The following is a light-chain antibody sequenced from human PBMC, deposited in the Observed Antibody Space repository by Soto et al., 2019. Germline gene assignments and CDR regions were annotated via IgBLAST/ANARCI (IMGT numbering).Light chain of an antibody. CDR1: QSVSNN. Sequence: EIVMTQSPATLSVSPGVRATLSCRASQSVSNNLAWYQQKPGQAPRLLIYDASTRATGIPARFSGSGSGMEFTLTISSLQSEDFAVYYCQQYNNWPLYSFGQGTKVEIK. CDR3: QQYNNWPLYS. V-gene: IGKV3-15*01. CDR2: DAS. J-gene: IGKJ2*03.